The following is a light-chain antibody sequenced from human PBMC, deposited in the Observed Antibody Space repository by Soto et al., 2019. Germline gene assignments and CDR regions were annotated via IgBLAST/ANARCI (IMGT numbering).Light chain of an antibody. CDR2: GGS. CDR3: QQYSSSRT. V-gene: IGKV3-20*01. Sequence: EIVLTQSPGTLSLSPGERATLSCRASQSVSSSYLGWYQQKPGQAPRLLIYGGSSRATGIPVRFSGSGSETDFTLTITRLEPEDFAMYYCQQYSSSRTFGQGTKVDIK. CDR1: QSVSSSY. J-gene: IGKJ1*01.